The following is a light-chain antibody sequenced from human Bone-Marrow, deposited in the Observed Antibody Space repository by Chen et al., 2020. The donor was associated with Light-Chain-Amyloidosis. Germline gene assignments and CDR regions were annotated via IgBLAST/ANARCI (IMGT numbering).Light chain of an antibody. CDR1: QTVDSY. CDR3: QQTYSTPTT. Sequence: DIQMTQSPSSLSASVGDSVTITCRASQTVDSYFHWFPQTPGTAPKLLSYASSHVQNGVPSLLRGRVSRADFTLTISRQQPEDFATYSCQQTYSTPTTFGPGTKVDIK. J-gene: IGKJ3*01. CDR2: ASS. V-gene: IGKV1-39*01.